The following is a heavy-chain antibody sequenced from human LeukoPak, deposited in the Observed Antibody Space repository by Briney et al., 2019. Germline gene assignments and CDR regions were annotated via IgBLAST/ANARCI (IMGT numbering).Heavy chain of an antibody. CDR2: INPSGGST. J-gene: IGHJ3*02. Sequence: ASVKVSCKASGYTFTSYYMHWVRQAPGQGLEWMGIINPSGGSTSYAQKFQGRVTMTTDTSTSTAYMELRSLRSDDTAVYYCARDPCTGGSCHDAFDMWGQGTMVTVSS. D-gene: IGHD2-15*01. CDR3: ARDPCTGGSCHDAFDM. V-gene: IGHV1-46*01. CDR1: GYTFTSYY.